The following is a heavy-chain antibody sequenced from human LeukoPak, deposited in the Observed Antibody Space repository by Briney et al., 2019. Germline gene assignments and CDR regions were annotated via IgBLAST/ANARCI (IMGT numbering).Heavy chain of an antibody. V-gene: IGHV1-18*04. CDR3: ARCLYGSGSYYYQDWFDP. D-gene: IGHD3-10*01. CDR1: GYTFTSYG. Sequence: ASVKVSCKASGYTFTSYGISWVRQAPGQGLEWMGWISAYNGNTNYAQKLQGRVTMTTDTSTSTAYMELRSQRSDDTAVYYCARCLYGSGSYYYQDWFDPWGQGTLVTVSS. J-gene: IGHJ5*02. CDR2: ISAYNGNT.